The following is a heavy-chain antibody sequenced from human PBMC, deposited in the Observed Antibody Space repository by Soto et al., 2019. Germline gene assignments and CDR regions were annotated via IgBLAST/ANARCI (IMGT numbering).Heavy chain of an antibody. D-gene: IGHD3-22*01. CDR3: SRDSSAAARRGGMDV. CDR2: ISNTSGTR. CDR1: GFTFSSYS. J-gene: IGHJ6*02. Sequence: EVQLVESGGGLVQPGGSLRLSCAASGFTFSSYSMNWVRQAPGKGLEWVSYISNTSGTRYYADSVKGRITISRDNAKTSPYLQLNSLREEDTAVYYCSRDSSAAARRGGMDVWGQGITVTVSS. V-gene: IGHV3-48*02.